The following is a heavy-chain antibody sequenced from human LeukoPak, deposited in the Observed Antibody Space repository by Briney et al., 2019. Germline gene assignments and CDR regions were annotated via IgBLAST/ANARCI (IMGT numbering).Heavy chain of an antibody. CDR1: GYTFTSYD. D-gene: IGHD1-1*01. Sequence: ASVKVSCKASGYTFTSYDINWVRQATGQGLEWMGWMNPNNGNTGYAQKFQGRVTMTRDTSISTAYMELSSLTSGDTAVYYCARKTGAFGVWGQGTAVTVSS. CDR2: MNPNNGNT. CDR3: ARKTGAFGV. J-gene: IGHJ6*02. V-gene: IGHV1-8*01.